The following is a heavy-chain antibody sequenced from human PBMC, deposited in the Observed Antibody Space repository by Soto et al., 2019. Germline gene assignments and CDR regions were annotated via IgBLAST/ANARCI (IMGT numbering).Heavy chain of an antibody. CDR3: AKLLPSRDYFDY. J-gene: IGHJ4*02. CDR1: GFTFSSYG. V-gene: IGHV3-30*18. D-gene: IGHD3-22*01. Sequence: QVQLVESGGGVVQPGRSLRLSCAASGFTFSSYGMHWVRQAPGKGLEWVAVISYDGSNKYYADSVKGRFTISRDNSKNTLYLQKNSLRAEDTAVYYCAKLLPSRDYFDYWGQGTLAPVSS. CDR2: ISYDGSNK.